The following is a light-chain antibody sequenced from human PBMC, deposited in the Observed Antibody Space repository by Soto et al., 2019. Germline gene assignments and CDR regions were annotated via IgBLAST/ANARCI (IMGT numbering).Light chain of an antibody. Sequence: QSALTQPASVSGSPGQSITISCTGTSSDIGGYNYVSWYQQHPGKAPKLMIYDVSNRPSGVSNRFSGSKSGNTASLTISGLQAEDEADYCCSSYTSSSSLEGVVFGGGTKLTVL. CDR2: DVS. CDR1: SSDIGGYNY. CDR3: SSYTSSSSLEGVV. V-gene: IGLV2-14*01. J-gene: IGLJ2*01.